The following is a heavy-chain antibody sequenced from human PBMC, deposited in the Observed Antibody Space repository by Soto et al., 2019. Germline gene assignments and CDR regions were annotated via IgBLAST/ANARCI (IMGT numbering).Heavy chain of an antibody. CDR2: IIPIFGTA. CDR1: GGTFSSYA. D-gene: IGHD3-22*01. CDR3: ARDRVTMIVVDAFDI. V-gene: IGHV1-69*13. Sequence: GASVKVSCKASGGTFSSYAISWVRQAPGQGLEWMGGIIPIFGTANYAQKFQGRVTITADESTSTAYMELSSLRSEDTAVYYCARDRVTMIVVDAFDIWGQGTMVTVSS. J-gene: IGHJ3*02.